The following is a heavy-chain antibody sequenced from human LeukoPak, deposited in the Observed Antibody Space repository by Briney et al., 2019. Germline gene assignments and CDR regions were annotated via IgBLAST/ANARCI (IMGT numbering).Heavy chain of an antibody. V-gene: IGHV3-48*04. D-gene: IGHD1-26*01. CDR1: GFTFSSYN. J-gene: IGHJ2*01. CDR3: ARIFKSGSYGLRYFDL. Sequence: PGGSLRLSCAASGFTFSSYNMNWVRQAPGKGLEWVSYISSSGSTIYYADSVKGRFTISRDNAKNSLYLQMNSLRAEDTAVYYCARIFKSGSYGLRYFDLWGRGILVTVSS. CDR2: ISSSGSTI.